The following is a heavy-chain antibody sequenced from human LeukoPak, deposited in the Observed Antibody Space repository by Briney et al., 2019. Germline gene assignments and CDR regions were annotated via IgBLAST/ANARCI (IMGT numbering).Heavy chain of an antibody. Sequence: PGGSLRLSCAASGFTFSDYYMSWIRQAPGKGLEWVSYISSSGSTIYYADSVKGRFTISRDNAKNSLYLQMNSLRAEDTAEYYWAENPAPGITGAAYFDCWGQGTLVTVSS. D-gene: IGHD6-13*01. CDR2: ISSSGSTI. J-gene: IGHJ4*01. CDR1: GFTFSDYY. V-gene: IGHV3-11*01. CDR3: AENPAPGITGAAYFDC.